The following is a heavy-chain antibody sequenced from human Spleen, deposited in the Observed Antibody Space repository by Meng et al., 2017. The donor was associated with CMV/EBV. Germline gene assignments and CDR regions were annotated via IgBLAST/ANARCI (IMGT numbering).Heavy chain of an antibody. J-gene: IGHJ5*02. CDR2: INPNSGGT. D-gene: IGHD2-2*01. V-gene: IGHV1-2*02. Sequence: ASVKVSCKASGYTFTGYYMHWVRQAPGQGLEWMGWINPNSGGTNYAQKFQGRVTMTRDTSISTAYMELRSLRSDDTAVYYCARDMGISVVPIFDPWGQGTLVTVSS. CDR1: GYTFTGYY. CDR3: ARDMGISVVPIFDP.